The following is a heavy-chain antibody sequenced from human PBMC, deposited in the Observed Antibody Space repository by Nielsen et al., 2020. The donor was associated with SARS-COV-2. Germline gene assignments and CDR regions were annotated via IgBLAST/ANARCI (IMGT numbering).Heavy chain of an antibody. D-gene: IGHD6-13*01. CDR3: AKDAYPSSSWYDY. CDR1: GFTFDDYG. J-gene: IGHJ4*02. CDR2: INWNGGST. Sequence: GESLKISCAASGFTFDDYGMSWVRQAPGKGLEWVSGINWNGGSTGYADSVKGRFTISRDNAKNSLYLQMNSLRAEDTALYYCAKDAYPSSSWYDYWGQGTLVTVSS. V-gene: IGHV3-20*04.